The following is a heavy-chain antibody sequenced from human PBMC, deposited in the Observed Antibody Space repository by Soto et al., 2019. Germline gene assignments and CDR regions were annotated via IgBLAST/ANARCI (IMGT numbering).Heavy chain of an antibody. CDR3: ARLTMDTAMDPKPSAFDY. J-gene: IGHJ4*02. V-gene: IGHV4-39*01. Sequence: ASETLSLTCTVSGGSISSSSYYWGWIRQPPGKGLEWIGSIYYSGSTYYNPSLKSRVTISVDTSKNQFSLKLSSVTAADTAVYYCARLTMDTAMDPKPSAFDYWGQGTLVTVSS. D-gene: IGHD5-18*01. CDR2: IYYSGST. CDR1: GGSISSSSYY.